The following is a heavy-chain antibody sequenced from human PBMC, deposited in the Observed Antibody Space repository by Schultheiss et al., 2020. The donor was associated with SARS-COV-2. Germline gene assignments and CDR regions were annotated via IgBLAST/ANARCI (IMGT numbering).Heavy chain of an antibody. CDR1: GGSISSYY. CDR2: LYASGGT. Sequence: SETLSLTCTVSGGSISSYYWSWIRQPAGKGLEWIGLLYASGGTNYNPSLKRRVTVSGDTSKSQFPLKLTSVTAADTAVYFCARENVAAIGGFDPWGQGTLVTVSS. V-gene: IGHV4-4*07. D-gene: IGHD6-13*01. J-gene: IGHJ5*02. CDR3: ARENVAAIGGFDP.